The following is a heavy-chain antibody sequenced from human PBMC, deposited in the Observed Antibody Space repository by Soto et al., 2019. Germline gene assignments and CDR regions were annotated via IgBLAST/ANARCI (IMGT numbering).Heavy chain of an antibody. CDR2: IVYDGSNE. CDR1: GFSFSSYG. D-gene: IGHD6-19*01. J-gene: IGHJ3*02. V-gene: IGHV3-30*03. CDR3: ARRIVVAVDDAFDI. Sequence: GGSLRLSCAASGFSFSSYGMHWVRQAPGKGLEWVAVIVYDGSNEYYADSVKGRFTISRDNSKNTLYLQMNSLRAEDTAVYYCARRIVVAVDDAFDIWGQGTMVTVSS.